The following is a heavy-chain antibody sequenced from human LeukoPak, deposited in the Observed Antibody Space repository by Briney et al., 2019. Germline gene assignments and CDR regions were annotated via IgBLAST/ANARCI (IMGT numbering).Heavy chain of an antibody. CDR3: ARGPDTAMDFAEYFQH. D-gene: IGHD5-18*01. Sequence: GGSLRLSCAVSGLTFSSSWMDWVRQAPGKGLEWVSSISSSSSYIYYADSVKGRFTISRDNAKNSLYLQMNSLRAEDTAVYYCARGPDTAMDFAEYFQHWGQGTLVTVSS. CDR2: ISSSSSYI. V-gene: IGHV3-21*01. J-gene: IGHJ1*01. CDR1: GLTFSSSW.